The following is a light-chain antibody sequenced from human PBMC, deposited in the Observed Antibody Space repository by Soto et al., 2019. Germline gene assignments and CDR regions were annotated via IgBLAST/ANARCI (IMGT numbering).Light chain of an antibody. Sequence: DIVLPQSAATLSLYPGQRATLSCGASQRISGYLAWYQQKTGQAPRLLIYDASNRATGIPVRFSGSGSGTDYNLTVSSLETEDFAVYYCQQRSNLPWTFGQGTKVDIK. J-gene: IGKJ1*01. CDR3: QQRSNLPWT. CDR2: DAS. CDR1: QRISGY. V-gene: IGKV3-11*01.